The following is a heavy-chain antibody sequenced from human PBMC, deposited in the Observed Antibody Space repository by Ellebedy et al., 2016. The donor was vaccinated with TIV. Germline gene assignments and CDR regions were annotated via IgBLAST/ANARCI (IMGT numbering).Heavy chain of an antibody. CDR2: INAGNGNT. Sequence: AASVKVSCKASGYTFASYAMHWVRQAPGQRLEWMGWINAGNGNTKYSQKFQGRVTITRDTSASTAYMELSSLRSEDTAVYYCAREYHYIVATVYFDYWGQGTLVTVSS. CDR3: AREYHYIVATVYFDY. V-gene: IGHV1-3*01. J-gene: IGHJ4*02. D-gene: IGHD5-12*01. CDR1: GYTFASYA.